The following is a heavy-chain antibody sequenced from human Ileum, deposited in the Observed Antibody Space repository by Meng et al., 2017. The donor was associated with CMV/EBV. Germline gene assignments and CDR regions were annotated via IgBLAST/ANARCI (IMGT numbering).Heavy chain of an antibody. Sequence: EVQLLGAGGGLVPPGGSLRLSCVASGFTFSNYAMSWVRQAPGKGLEWVSTVSSNGGSTYYADSVKGRFTISRDNSKNTLSLQMNSLRAEDTALYYCAKGHERQDYWGQGTLVTVSS. V-gene: IGHV3-23*01. J-gene: IGHJ4*02. CDR2: VSSNGGST. D-gene: IGHD5-24*01. CDR1: GFTFSNYA. CDR3: AKGHERQDY.